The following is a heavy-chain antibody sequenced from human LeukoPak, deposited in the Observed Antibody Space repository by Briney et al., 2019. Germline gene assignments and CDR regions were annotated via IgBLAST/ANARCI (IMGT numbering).Heavy chain of an antibody. V-gene: IGHV4-34*01. CDR3: ARESYYDSSGYPPLDY. D-gene: IGHD3-22*01. Sequence: PSETLSLICAVYGGSFSGYYWSWIRQPPGKGLEWIGEINHSGSTNYNPSLKSRVTISVDTSKNQFSLKLSSVTAADTAVYYCARESYYDSSGYPPLDYWGQGTLVTVSS. J-gene: IGHJ4*02. CDR2: INHSGST. CDR1: GGSFSGYY.